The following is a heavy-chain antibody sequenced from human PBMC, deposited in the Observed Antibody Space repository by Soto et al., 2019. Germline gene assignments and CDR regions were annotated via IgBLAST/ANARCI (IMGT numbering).Heavy chain of an antibody. J-gene: IGHJ4*02. Sequence: PSETLSLTCTGSGGSISSHYWSWIRQPPGKGLEWSGYIYYSGSTKYKPSLKSRVTISVDTPKNQVSLKLSSVTAADTAVYYCARAYDRRIPFDHWGQGILVPVSS. D-gene: IGHD2-21*01. CDR3: ARAYDRRIPFDH. V-gene: IGHV4-59*11. CDR2: IYYSGST. CDR1: GGSISSHY.